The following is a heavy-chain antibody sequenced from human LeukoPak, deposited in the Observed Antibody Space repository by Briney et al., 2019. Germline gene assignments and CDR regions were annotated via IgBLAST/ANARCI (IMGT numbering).Heavy chain of an antibody. CDR3: ARRYYDILTGYPKEDY. V-gene: IGHV1-18*01. D-gene: IGHD3-9*01. J-gene: IGHJ4*02. CDR2: ISAYNGNT. CDR1: GYTFTSYG. Sequence: ASVKVSCQASGYTFTSYGISWVRQAPGQGLEWMGWISAYNGNTNYAQKLQGRVTMTTDTSASTAYMELRSLRSDDTAVYYCARRYYDILTGYPKEDYWGQGTLVTVSS.